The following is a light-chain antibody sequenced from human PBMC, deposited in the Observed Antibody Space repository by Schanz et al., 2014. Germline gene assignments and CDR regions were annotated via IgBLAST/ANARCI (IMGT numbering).Light chain of an antibody. J-gene: IGLJ3*02. CDR3: SSYTRSSARV. Sequence: QSVLTQPASVSGSPGQSITISCTGTSSDIGVYDYVSWYQHHPGNAPKLMIYDVSNRPSGVSVRFSGSKSGNTASLTISGLQAEDEADYYCSSYTRSSARVFGGGTKLTVL. CDR2: DVS. CDR1: SSDIGVYDY. V-gene: IGLV2-14*03.